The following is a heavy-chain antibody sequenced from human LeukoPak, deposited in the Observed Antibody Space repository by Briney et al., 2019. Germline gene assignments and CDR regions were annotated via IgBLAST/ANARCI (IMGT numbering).Heavy chain of an antibody. CDR1: GFTFSSYE. D-gene: IGHD2-15*01. CDR3: ARAGYCSGGSCYYMSFGMDV. V-gene: IGHV3-48*03. Sequence: GGALRLSCAASGFTFSSYEMNWVGQAPGKGLEGVSYISSSGSTIYYADSVKGRFTISRDNAKTSLYLQMNSLRAEDTAVYYCARAGYCSGGSCYYMSFGMDVWGKGTTVTVSS. J-gene: IGHJ6*04. CDR2: ISSSGSTI.